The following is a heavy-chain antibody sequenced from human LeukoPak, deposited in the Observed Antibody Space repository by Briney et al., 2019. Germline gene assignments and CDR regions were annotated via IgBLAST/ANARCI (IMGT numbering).Heavy chain of an antibody. CDR2: ISSSGGPI. J-gene: IGHJ6*03. V-gene: IGHV3-48*03. CDR3: ARVASGDDYVWGSYRYRSPYYYYYMDV. D-gene: IGHD3-16*02. Sequence: GGSLRLSCAASGFTLSSYEMNWVRQAPGKGLEWVSYISSSGGPIFYADSVKGRFTISRDNAKNSLFLQMSSLRAEDTAVYYCARVASGDDYVWGSYRYRSPYYYYYMDVWGKGTTVTVSS. CDR1: GFTLSSYE.